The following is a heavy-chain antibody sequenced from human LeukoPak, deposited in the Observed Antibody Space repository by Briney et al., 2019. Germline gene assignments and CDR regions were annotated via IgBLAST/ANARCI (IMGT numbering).Heavy chain of an antibody. CDR1: GFTVRNTF. D-gene: IGHD6-19*01. J-gene: IGHJ4*02. Sequence: GGSLRLSCAASGFTVRNTFMSWVRQAPGKGLECVSVIYSVGTTYYADSVKGRFTISRDNSKNTLYLQMNSLIDEDTAVDYCARGSGWLDYWGQGTLVTVSS. CDR2: IYSVGTT. V-gene: IGHV3-53*01. CDR3: ARGSGWLDY.